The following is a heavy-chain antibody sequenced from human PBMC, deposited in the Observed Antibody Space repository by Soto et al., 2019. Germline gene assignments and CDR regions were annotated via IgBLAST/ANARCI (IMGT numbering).Heavy chain of an antibody. CDR3: AILRGSVTLLDY. D-gene: IGHD2-21*02. Sequence: GGSLRLSCAASGLTFRNYWMHWVRQTPGRGLVCVSRINSDGSTTGYADSVKGRFTISRDNAKSTLYLQMDSPRPEDTAVYYWAILRGSVTLLDYWGQGTLVTVSS. V-gene: IGHV3-74*01. CDR2: INSDGSTT. J-gene: IGHJ4*02. CDR1: GLTFRNYW.